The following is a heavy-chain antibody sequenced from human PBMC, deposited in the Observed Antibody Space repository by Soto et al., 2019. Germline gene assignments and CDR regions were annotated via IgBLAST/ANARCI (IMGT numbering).Heavy chain of an antibody. J-gene: IGHJ4*02. D-gene: IGHD3-10*01. V-gene: IGHV1-69*01. CDR1: GGIFSTYA. CDR2: IIPIFGTP. CDR3: ARDRDDYGSGNYYNRIDF. Sequence: QVQLVQSGAEVKKPGSSVKVSCKASGGIFSTYAISWLRRAPGQGLEWMGGIIPIFGTPNYAQRFQGRVTTAADESTSTAYMELSRRRSEDTAVYYCARDRDDYGSGNYYNRIDFWGQGTLVTVSS.